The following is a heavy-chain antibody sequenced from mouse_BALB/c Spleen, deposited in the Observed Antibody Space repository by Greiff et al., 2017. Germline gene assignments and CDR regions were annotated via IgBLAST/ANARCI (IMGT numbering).Heavy chain of an antibody. Sequence: QVQLQQPGAELVKPGASVKLSCKASGYTFTSYWMHWVKQRPGQGLEWIGEINPSNGRTNYNEKFKSKATLTVDKSSSTAYMHLSSLTSEDSAVYYCTRGGRGYAMDYWGQGTSVTVSS. CDR1: GYTFTSYW. CDR3: TRGGRGYAMDY. V-gene: IGHV1S81*02. CDR2: INPSNGRT. J-gene: IGHJ4*01.